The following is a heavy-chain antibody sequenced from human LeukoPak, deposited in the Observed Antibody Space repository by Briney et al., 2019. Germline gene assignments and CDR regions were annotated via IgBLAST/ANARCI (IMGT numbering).Heavy chain of an antibody. CDR2: FDPEDGET. V-gene: IGHV1-24*01. CDR1: GYTLTELS. CDR3: ATDYRLRWGRSGYLGY. D-gene: IGHD3-22*01. Sequence: ASVKVSCTVSGYTLTELSMHWVRQAPGKGLEWMGGFDPEDGETIYAQKFQGRVTMTEDTSTDTAYMELSSLRSEDTAVYYCATDYRLRWGRSGYLGYWGQGTLVTVSS. J-gene: IGHJ4*02.